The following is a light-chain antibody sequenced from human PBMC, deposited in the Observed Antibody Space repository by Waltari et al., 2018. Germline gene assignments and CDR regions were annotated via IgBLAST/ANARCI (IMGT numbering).Light chain of an antibody. CDR2: DAS. Sequence: ELVLTQSPATLSLSPGQRAALSCRASQDVNDYLAWYQQKPGQPPRLLIYDASERATGIPARCSGSGSGTDFTLTISTLDPEDFGVYYCQQRYAFGGGTKVEI. J-gene: IGKJ4*01. CDR3: QQRYA. V-gene: IGKV3-11*01. CDR1: QDVNDY.